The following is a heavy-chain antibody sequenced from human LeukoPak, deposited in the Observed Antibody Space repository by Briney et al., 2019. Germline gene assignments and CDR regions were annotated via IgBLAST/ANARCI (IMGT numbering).Heavy chain of an antibody. V-gene: IGHV3-21*01. CDR1: GFTFSGYS. J-gene: IGHJ4*02. CDR2: ISSSSSYI. CDR3: ARGVVRYFDY. Sequence: GGSLRLSCAASGFTFSGYSMNWVRQAPGKGLEWVSSISSSSSYIYYADSVNGRFTISRDNAKNSLYLQMNSLRAEDTAVYYCARGVVRYFDYWGQGALVTVSS. D-gene: IGHD3-9*01.